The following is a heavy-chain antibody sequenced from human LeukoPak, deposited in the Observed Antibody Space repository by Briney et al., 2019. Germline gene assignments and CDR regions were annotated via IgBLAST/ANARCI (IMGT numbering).Heavy chain of an antibody. CDR2: IYYSGST. CDR1: GGSIGSDGYY. V-gene: IGHV4-31*03. J-gene: IGHJ5*02. Sequence: PSQTLSLTCSVSGGSIGSDGYYWNWIRQHPGKGLEWIGYIYYSGSTTYSPSLKSRVAISVDTSKNQFFLSLRSVTAADTAMYYCARGRYYGFSGYRWGQGTLVTVSS. D-gene: IGHD3-10*01. CDR3: ARGRYYGFSGYR.